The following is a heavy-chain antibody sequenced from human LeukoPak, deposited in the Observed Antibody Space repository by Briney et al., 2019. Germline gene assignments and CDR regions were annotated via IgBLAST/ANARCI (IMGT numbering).Heavy chain of an antibody. J-gene: IGHJ6*03. CDR2: ISWNSGSI. CDR1: GFTFDDYA. Sequence: PGGSLRLSCAASGFTFDDYAMHWVRQAPGKGLEWVSGISWNSGSIGYADSVKGRFTISRDNAKNSLYLQMNSLRVEDTAVYYCARVRRFPDYCMDVWGEGTTVAVSS. CDR3: ARVRRFPDYCMDV. D-gene: IGHD3-3*01. V-gene: IGHV3-9*01.